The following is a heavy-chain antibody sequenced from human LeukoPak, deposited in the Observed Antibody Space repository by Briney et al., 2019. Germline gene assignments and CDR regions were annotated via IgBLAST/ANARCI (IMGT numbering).Heavy chain of an antibody. J-gene: IGHJ4*02. CDR1: GFPFDVQT. CDR3: AKGGATRGRFEK. CDR2: MKEDGSEI. V-gene: IGHV3-7*01. D-gene: IGHD1-26*01. Sequence: GGSLRLSCAASGFPFDVQTMSWVRQAPGQGLDWVASMKEDGSEIYYVDSVKGRFTISRDNPKNSLYLQMNSLRGEDTAVYYCAKGGATRGRFEKWGPGTLVIVSS.